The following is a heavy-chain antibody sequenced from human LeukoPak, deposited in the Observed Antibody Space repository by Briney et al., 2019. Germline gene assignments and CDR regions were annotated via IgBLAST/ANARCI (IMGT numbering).Heavy chain of an antibody. CDR2: INPNSGGT. CDR1: GYTFTGYH. D-gene: IGHD3-3*01. CDR3: ARGLYDFWSGFLFY. J-gene: IGHJ4*02. V-gene: IGHV1-2*02. Sequence: ASVKVSCKASGYTFTGYHMHWVRQAPGQGLEWMGWINPNSGGTNYAQKFQGRVTMTRDTSISTAYMELSRLRSDDTAVYYCARGLYDFWSGFLFYWGQGTLVTVSS.